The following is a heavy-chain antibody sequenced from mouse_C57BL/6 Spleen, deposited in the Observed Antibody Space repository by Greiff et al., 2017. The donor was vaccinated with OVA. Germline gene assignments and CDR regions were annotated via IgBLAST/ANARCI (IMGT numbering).Heavy chain of an antibody. CDR1: GYTFTSYW. J-gene: IGHJ3*01. CDR2: IYPGNSDT. D-gene: IGHD2-4*01. V-gene: IGHV1-5*01. Sequence: EVQLQQSGTVLARPGASVKMSCKTSGYTFTSYWMHWVKQRPGQGLEWIGAIYPGNSDTSYNQKFKGKAKLTAVTSASTAYMELSSLTSEDSAVYYGTRGRIYYDYDGGFAYWGQGTLVTVSA. CDR3: TRGRIYYDYDGGFAY.